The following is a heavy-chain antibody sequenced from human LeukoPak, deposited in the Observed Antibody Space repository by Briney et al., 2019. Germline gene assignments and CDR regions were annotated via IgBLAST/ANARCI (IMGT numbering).Heavy chain of an antibody. CDR2: ISSGGSTI. Sequence: SGGSLRLSCAASGFTFSDYYMSWIRQAPGKGREWVSHISSGGSTIYDADSVKGRFTISRDNAKSSLYLQMDSLRAGDTAVYYCARARATRWYFDLWGRGTLVTVSS. J-gene: IGHJ2*01. V-gene: IGHV3-11*04. D-gene: IGHD2-15*01. CDR1: GFTFSDYY. CDR3: ARARATRWYFDL.